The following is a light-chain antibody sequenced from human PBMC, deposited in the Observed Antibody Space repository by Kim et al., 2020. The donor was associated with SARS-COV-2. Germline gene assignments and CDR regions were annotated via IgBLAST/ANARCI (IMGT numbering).Light chain of an antibody. CDR3: SSYTSSSTRVV. CDR1: SSDVGGYNY. V-gene: IGLV2-14*03. J-gene: IGLJ2*01. CDR2: DVS. Sequence: QSALTQPPSVSGSPGQSITISCTGTSSDVGGYNYVSWYQHHPGKAPKLMIYDVSNRPSGVSNRFSGSKSGNTASLTIYGLQAEDEADYYCSSYTSSSTRVVFGGGTQLTVL.